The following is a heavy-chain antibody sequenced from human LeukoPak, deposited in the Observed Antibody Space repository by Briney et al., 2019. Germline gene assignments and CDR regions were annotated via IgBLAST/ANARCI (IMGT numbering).Heavy chain of an antibody. J-gene: IGHJ3*02. D-gene: IGHD7-27*01. V-gene: IGHV4-34*01. Sequence: PSETLSLTCAVYGGSFSVYYWSWIRQPPGKGLEWIGEINHSGSTNYHPSLKSRVTISVDTSKNQFSLKLNSVTAADTAVYYCARIRLTGDLSDPDAFDIWGQGTMVTVSS. CDR2: INHSGST. CDR1: GGSFSVYY. CDR3: ARIRLTGDLSDPDAFDI.